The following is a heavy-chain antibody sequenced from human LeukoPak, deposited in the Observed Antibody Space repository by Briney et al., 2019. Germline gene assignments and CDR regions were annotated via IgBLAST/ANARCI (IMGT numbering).Heavy chain of an antibody. CDR2: INPSGGST. V-gene: IGHV1-46*01. CDR3: ARALLQYCSGGSCYPAFDY. CDR1: GYTFTSYY. D-gene: IGHD2-15*01. Sequence: GASVKVSCKASGYTFTSYYMHWVRQAPGQGLEWMGIINPSGGSTSYAQKFQGRVTMTRDMSTSTVYMELSSLRSEDTAVYYCARALLQYCSGGSCYPAFDYWGQGTLVTISS. J-gene: IGHJ4*02.